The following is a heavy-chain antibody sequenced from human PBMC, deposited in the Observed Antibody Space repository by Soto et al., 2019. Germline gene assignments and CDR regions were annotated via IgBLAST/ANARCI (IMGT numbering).Heavy chain of an antibody. J-gene: IGHJ4*02. D-gene: IGHD3-10*01. CDR2: ISADNGVT. Sequence: QVQLVQSGTEVKKPGASVKVSCKASGYTFTNYGITWVRQAPGQGLEWMGWISADNGVTNYAQKLQGRVPMTTDTATSTGYMELRNLRSDDTAVYYCARRGVLPDYWGQGTLVPVSS. CDR3: ARRGVLPDY. CDR1: GYTFTNYG. V-gene: IGHV1-18*01.